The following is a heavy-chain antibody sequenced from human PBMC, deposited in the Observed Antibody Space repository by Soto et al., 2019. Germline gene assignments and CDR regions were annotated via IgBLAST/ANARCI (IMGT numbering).Heavy chain of an antibody. J-gene: IGHJ5*02. CDR3: ARGPITTNPRFDP. CDR2: VNHSGST. V-gene: IGHV4-34*01. D-gene: IGHD3-22*01. CDR1: GGSFSGYY. Sequence: PSETLSLTCAVYGGSFSGYYWSWIRQPPGKGLEWIGEVNHSGSTNYNPPLKSRVTISVDTSKNQFSLKPSSVTAADTAVYYCARGPITTNPRFDPWGQGTLVTVSS.